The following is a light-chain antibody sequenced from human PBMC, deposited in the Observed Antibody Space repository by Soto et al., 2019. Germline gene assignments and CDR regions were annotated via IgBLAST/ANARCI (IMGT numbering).Light chain of an antibody. V-gene: IGKV1-5*01. J-gene: IGKJ1*01. Sequence: DIQMTQSPSTLSASLGDRFTITCVSSQSISSWLAWYQQKPGKAPKLLIYDASSLESGVPSRFSGSGSGTDFTLTISCLQSEDFATYYCQQYYSFPWTFGQGTKVDI. CDR1: QSISSW. CDR3: QQYYSFPWT. CDR2: DAS.